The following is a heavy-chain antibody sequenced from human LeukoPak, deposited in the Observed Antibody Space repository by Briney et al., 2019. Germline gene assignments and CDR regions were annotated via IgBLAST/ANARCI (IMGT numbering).Heavy chain of an antibody. CDR2: INSDESST. CDR3: VRGLSGYASSLGY. D-gene: IGHD2-2*01. CDR1: GFTFSSNW. Sequence: PGGSLRLSCAASGFTFSSNWMHWVRHAPGKGLVWVSRINSDESSTNYADSVKGRFTISRDNAKNTVYLQMNSLRVEDTAVYYCVRGLSGYASSLGYWGQGTLVTVSS. J-gene: IGHJ4*02. V-gene: IGHV3-74*01.